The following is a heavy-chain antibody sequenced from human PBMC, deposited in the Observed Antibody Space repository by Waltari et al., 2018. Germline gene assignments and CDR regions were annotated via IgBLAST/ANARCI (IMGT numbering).Heavy chain of an antibody. CDR3: ASGSEGVVVAASPLYY. Sequence: QLQLQESGPGLVKPSETLSLTCTVSGGSISSSSYYWGWIRQPPGKGLEWIGSIYYSGSTYYNPSPKSRVTISVDTSKNQFSLKLSSVTAADTAVYYCASGSEGVVVAASPLYYWGQGTLVTVSS. V-gene: IGHV4-39*01. D-gene: IGHD2-15*01. CDR1: GGSISSSSYY. J-gene: IGHJ4*02. CDR2: IYYSGST.